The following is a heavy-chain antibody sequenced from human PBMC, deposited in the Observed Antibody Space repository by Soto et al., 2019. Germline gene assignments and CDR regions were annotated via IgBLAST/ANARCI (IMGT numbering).Heavy chain of an antibody. CDR1: GFTFSSYA. V-gene: IGHV3-30-3*01. CDR2: ISYDGSNK. CDR3: ARVGSGSYYNLLSLPYYYYGMDV. Sequence: GGSLRLSCAASGFTFSSYAMHWVRQAPGKGLEWVAVISYDGSNKYYADSVKGRFTISRDNSKNTLYLQMNSLRAEDTAVYYCARVGSGSYYNLLSLPYYYYGMDVWGQGTTVTVS. J-gene: IGHJ6*02. D-gene: IGHD3-10*01.